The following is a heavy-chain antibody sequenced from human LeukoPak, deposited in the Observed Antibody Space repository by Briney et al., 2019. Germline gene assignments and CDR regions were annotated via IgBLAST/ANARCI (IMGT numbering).Heavy chain of an antibody. D-gene: IGHD2-2*01. Sequence: GGSLRLSCAASGFTFSSYSMNWVRQAPGKGLEWVSSIGSSSNYIYYSDSVKGRFTISRDNARNSLYLQMNSLRAEDTAIYYCARMVIPAAIPVDAFDIWGQGTMVTVSS. V-gene: IGHV3-21*04. J-gene: IGHJ3*02. CDR3: ARMVIPAAIPVDAFDI. CDR1: GFTFSSYS. CDR2: IGSSSNYI.